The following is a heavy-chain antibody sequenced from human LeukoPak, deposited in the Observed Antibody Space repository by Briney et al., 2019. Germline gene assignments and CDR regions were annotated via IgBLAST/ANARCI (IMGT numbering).Heavy chain of an antibody. Sequence: GSLRLSCAASGFTFSLYWMNWVRRAPGKGLEWVANIKQDGSEKNYVDSVKGRFTISRDNAMNSLYLQMNNLRVEDTAMYYCAGGTGFIIKDWGQGTLVTVSS. V-gene: IGHV3-7*03. CDR1: GFTFSLYW. D-gene: IGHD3-9*01. CDR2: IKQDGSEK. J-gene: IGHJ4*02. CDR3: AGGTGFIIKD.